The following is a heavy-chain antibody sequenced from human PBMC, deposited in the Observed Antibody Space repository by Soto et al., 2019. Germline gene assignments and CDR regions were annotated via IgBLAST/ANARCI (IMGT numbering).Heavy chain of an antibody. CDR2: ISKSDYT. V-gene: IGHV3-21*01. CDR3: AREDSIIIPAVSDF. D-gene: IGHD2-2*01. CDR1: GFAFNNYG. Sequence: GGSLRLSCTVSGFAFNNYGINWVRQAPGKGLEWVSSISKSDYTYYSDSVKGRFTISRDNAKNSLSLQMNTVRDEDTDVYYCAREDSIIIPAVSDFWGQGTLVTVSS. J-gene: IGHJ4*02.